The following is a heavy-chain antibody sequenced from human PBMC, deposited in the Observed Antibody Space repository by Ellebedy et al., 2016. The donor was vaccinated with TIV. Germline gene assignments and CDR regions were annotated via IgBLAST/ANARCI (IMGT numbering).Heavy chain of an antibody. CDR3: ARILSGPYFDH. D-gene: IGHD1-26*01. V-gene: IGHV3-33*01. Sequence: PGGSLRLSCAASGFTFSSYGMHWVRQAPGKGLEWVAVIWYDGSNKYYADSVKGRFTISRDNSRNTLYLQMNSLRAEDTAVYFCARILSGPYFDHWGQGSLVTVSS. CDR2: IWYDGSNK. CDR1: GFTFSSYG. J-gene: IGHJ4*02.